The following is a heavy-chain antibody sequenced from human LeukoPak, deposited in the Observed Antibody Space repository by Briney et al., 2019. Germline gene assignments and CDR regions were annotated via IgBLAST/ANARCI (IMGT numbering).Heavy chain of an antibody. CDR3: ARESIAAPLDY. CDR1: GGSINNYY. V-gene: IGHV4-59*12. J-gene: IGHJ4*02. D-gene: IGHD6-6*01. Sequence: PSETLSLTCTISGGSINNYYWNWIRQSPGKELEWIGFIFFSGATNYNPSLKSRVTMSVDTSKNQFSLKLSSVTAADTAVYYCARESIAAPLDYWGQGTLVTVSS. CDR2: IFFSGAT.